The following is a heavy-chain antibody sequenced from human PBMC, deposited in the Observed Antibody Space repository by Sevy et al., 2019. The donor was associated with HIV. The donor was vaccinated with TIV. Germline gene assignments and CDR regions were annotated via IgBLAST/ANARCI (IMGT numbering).Heavy chain of an antibody. CDR2: IKKDGSEK. CDR1: GFTFRSYW. Sequence: GGSLRLSCAASGFTFRSYWMSWVRQGPGKGLEWVTNIKKDGSEKYYLDSVKARFTISRDNAKNSVFLQMNSLRVEDTAVYYCVGGPPADWGQGTLVTVSS. D-gene: IGHD3-10*01. CDR3: VGGPPAD. J-gene: IGHJ4*02. V-gene: IGHV3-7*01.